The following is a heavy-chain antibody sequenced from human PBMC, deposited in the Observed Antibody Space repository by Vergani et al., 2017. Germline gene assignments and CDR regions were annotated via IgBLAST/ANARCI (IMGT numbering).Heavy chain of an antibody. D-gene: IGHD6-19*01. V-gene: IGHV3-30*18. J-gene: IGHJ6*03. Sequence: QVQLVESGGGVVQPGRSLRLSCAASGFTFSSYGMHWVRQAPGKGLEWVAVISKDGSNKYYADSVKGRFTISRDNSKNTLYLQMNSLRAEDKAVYYCPKDREYSSGWYRFDYYYYYYMDVWGKGTTVTVSS. CDR1: GFTFSSYG. CDR3: PKDREYSSGWYRFDYYYYYYMDV. CDR2: ISKDGSNK.